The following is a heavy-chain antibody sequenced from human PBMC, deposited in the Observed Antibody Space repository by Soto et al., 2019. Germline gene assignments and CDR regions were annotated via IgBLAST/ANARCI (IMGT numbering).Heavy chain of an antibody. D-gene: IGHD6-6*01. J-gene: IGHJ6*02. V-gene: IGHV5-51*01. CDR1: GYSFTSYW. Sequence: GESLKISCKGSGYSFTSYWIGWVRQMPGKGLEWMGIIYPGDSDTRYSPSFQGQVTISADKSISTAYLQWSSLKASDTAMYYCARHYSSSHYYYYYYGMDVWGQGTTVTV. CDR2: IYPGDSDT. CDR3: ARHYSSSHYYYYYYGMDV.